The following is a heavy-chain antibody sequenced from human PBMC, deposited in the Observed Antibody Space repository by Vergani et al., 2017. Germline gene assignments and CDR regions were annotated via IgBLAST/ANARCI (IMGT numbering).Heavy chain of an antibody. J-gene: IGHJ4*02. CDR3: ARDGNWGPEMATIPFDY. CDR2: INHSGST. Sequence: QVQLQQWGAGLLKPSETLSLTCAVYGGSFSGYYWSWIRQPPGKGLEWIGEINHSGSTNYNPSLKSRVTISVDTSKNQFSLKLSSVTAADTAVYYCARDGNWGPEMATIPFDYWGQGTLVTVSS. CDR1: GGSFSGYY. V-gene: IGHV4-34*01. D-gene: IGHD5-24*01.